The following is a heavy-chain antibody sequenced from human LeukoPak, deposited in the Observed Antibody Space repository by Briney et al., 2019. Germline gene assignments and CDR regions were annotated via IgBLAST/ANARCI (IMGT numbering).Heavy chain of an antibody. CDR3: VNRDGGWLQSSGTDV. Sequence: PGKSLRLSCAASGFTFSDFAMHWVRQAPGKGLEWVALISYDENNEFYADSVKGRFTISRDNSKDTLYLQMHSLRAEDTAIYYCVNRDGGWLQSSGTDVWGQGTAVTVS. J-gene: IGHJ6*02. D-gene: IGHD5-24*01. V-gene: IGHV3-30*07. CDR2: ISYDENNE. CDR1: GFTFSDFA.